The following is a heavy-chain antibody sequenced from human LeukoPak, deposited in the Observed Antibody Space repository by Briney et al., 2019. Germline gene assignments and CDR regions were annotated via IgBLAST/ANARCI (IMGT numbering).Heavy chain of an antibody. J-gene: IGHJ4*02. D-gene: IGHD2-21*01. V-gene: IGHV3-7*05. CDR2: IKQDGSDK. CDR1: GFTFNNYW. CDR3: ARVGDNTAFDY. Sequence: GGSLRLSCAASGFTFNNYWTTWVRQAPGKGLEWVANIKQDGSDKYYVDSVKGRFTISRDNAKNSLYLQMNSLRAEDTAVYYCARVGDNTAFDYWGQGTLVTVSS.